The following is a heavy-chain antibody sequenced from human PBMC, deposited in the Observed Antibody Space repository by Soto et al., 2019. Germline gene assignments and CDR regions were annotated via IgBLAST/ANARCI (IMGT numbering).Heavy chain of an antibody. CDR2: ISAYNGNT. J-gene: IGHJ5*02. CDR1: GYTFISYG. CDR3: AGDPYLSTAAAGTLFSWFDP. D-gene: IGHD6-13*01. Sequence: QVQLVQSGAEVKKPGASVKVSCKASGYTFISYGISWVRQAPGQGLEWMGWISAYNGNTNYAQKLQGRVTMTTDTSTSTAYMELRSLTSDDTAVYYCAGDPYLSTAAAGTLFSWFDPWGQGTLVTVSS. V-gene: IGHV1-18*01.